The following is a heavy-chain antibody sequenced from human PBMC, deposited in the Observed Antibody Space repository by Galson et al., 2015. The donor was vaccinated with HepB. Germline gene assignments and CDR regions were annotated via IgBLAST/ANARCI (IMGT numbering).Heavy chain of an antibody. J-gene: IGHJ6*02. D-gene: IGHD3-10*01. V-gene: IGHV3-73*01. CDR3: TRQRADYYGSGKTYYGMDV. CDR2: IRSKANSYAT. CDR1: GFTFSGSA. Sequence: SLRLSCAASGFTFSGSAMHWVRQASGNGLEWVARIRSKANSYATAYSASGQGRFTISRDDSKNTAYLQMNSLKTEDTAVYYCTRQRADYYGSGKTYYGMDVWGQGTTVTVSS.